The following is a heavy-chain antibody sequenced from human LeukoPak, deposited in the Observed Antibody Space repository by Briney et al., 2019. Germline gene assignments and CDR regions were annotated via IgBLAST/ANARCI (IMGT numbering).Heavy chain of an antibody. J-gene: IGHJ4*02. CDR1: GFTFKSYA. V-gene: IGHV1-3*01. Sequence: PGGSLRLSCSASGFTFKSYAMHWVRQAPGQRLEWMGWINAGNGNTKYSQKFQGRVTITRDTSASTAYMELSSLRSEDTAVYYCARDQTQYNWNDETYDYWGQGTLVTVSS. CDR2: INAGNGNT. CDR3: ARDQTQYNWNDETYDY. D-gene: IGHD1-1*01.